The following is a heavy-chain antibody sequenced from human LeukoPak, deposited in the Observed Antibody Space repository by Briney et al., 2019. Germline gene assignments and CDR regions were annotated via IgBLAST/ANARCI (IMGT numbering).Heavy chain of an antibody. CDR3: ARDDYSNYGVDY. Sequence: GGSLRLSCAASGFTFSSYSMNWVRQAPGKGLEWVSSISSSSSYIYYADSVKGRFTISRENAKNSLYLQMNSLRAEDTAVYYCARDDYSNYGVDYWGQGTLVTVSS. D-gene: IGHD4-11*01. CDR2: ISSSSSYI. J-gene: IGHJ4*02. CDR1: GFTFSSYS. V-gene: IGHV3-21*01.